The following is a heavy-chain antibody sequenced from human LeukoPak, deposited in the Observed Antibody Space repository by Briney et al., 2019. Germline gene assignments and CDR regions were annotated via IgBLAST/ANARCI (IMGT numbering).Heavy chain of an antibody. Sequence: PSETLSLTCTVSGGSISSYYWSWIRQPAGKGLEWIGRIYTSGSTNYNPSLKSRGTMSVDTSKNQFSLKLSSVTAADTAVYYCARAAYCSSTSCYGDAFDIWGQGTMVTVSS. J-gene: IGHJ3*02. CDR3: ARAAYCSSTSCYGDAFDI. CDR2: IYTSGST. D-gene: IGHD2-2*01. V-gene: IGHV4-4*07. CDR1: GGSISSYY.